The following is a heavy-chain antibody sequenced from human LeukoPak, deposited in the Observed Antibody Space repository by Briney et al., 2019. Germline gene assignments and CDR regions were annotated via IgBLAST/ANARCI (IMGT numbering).Heavy chain of an antibody. CDR3: STGGGTNDF. CDR2: IKAKTDGGTA. CDR1: GFSFNNAW. J-gene: IGHJ4*02. V-gene: IGHV3-15*01. D-gene: IGHD1-1*01. Sequence: GGSLRLSCVVSGFSFNNAWVGWVRQAPGKGLEWVGRIKAKTDGGTADYAAPVKGRFTIARDDSKNTAFLQMDSLKIDDTAVYFCSTGGGTNDFWGQGALVTVSS.